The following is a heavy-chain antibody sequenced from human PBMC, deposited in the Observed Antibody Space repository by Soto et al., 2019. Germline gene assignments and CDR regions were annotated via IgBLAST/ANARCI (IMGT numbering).Heavy chain of an antibody. CDR1: GYTFTNYG. Sequence: QVQLVQSGSEVKKPGASVKVSCKTSGYTFTNYGINWVRQAPGHGLEWMGWISASNGNTNYAPKLQGRVTMTTDTSTSTAYLESRSLRSDDTAVYYCAKILTPTHGDCDKNNWYDPWSQGTLVAVSS. J-gene: IGHJ5*02. CDR3: AKILTPTHGDCDKNNWYDP. V-gene: IGHV1-18*04. CDR2: ISASNGNT. D-gene: IGHD2-21*02.